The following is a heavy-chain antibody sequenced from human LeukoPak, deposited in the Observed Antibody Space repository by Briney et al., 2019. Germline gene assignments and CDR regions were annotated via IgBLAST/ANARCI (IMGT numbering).Heavy chain of an antibody. J-gene: IGHJ6*03. CDR1: GYTFTSYD. CDR3: ARGGYSSSWIRVYYYYYYMDV. Sequence: GASVKVSCKASGYTFTSYDINWVRQATGQGLEWMGWMNPNSGNTGYAQKFQGRVTITRKTSISTAYMELSSLRSEDTAVYYCARGGYSSSWIRVYYYYYYMDVWGKGTTVTVSS. CDR2: MNPNSGNT. D-gene: IGHD6-13*01. V-gene: IGHV1-8*03.